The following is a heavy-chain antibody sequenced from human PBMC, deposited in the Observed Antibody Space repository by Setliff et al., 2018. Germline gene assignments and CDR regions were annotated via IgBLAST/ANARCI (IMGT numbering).Heavy chain of an antibody. Sequence: GGSLRLSCAASGFTFNSYSINWVRQAPGKGLEWVSSISSTGSYKPYADSVRGRFTISRDNAKNSVDLQMSSLRAEDTAVYYCARVSGWYSDAFDIWGQGTMVTVSS. CDR3: ARVSGWYSDAFDI. D-gene: IGHD6-19*01. CDR1: GFTFNSYS. CDR2: ISSTGSYK. V-gene: IGHV3-21*06. J-gene: IGHJ3*02.